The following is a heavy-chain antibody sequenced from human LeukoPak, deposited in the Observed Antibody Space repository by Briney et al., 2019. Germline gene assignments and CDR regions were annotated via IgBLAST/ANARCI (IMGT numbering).Heavy chain of an antibody. CDR2: IRSKANSYAT. CDR1: GFTFSSYS. V-gene: IGHV3-73*01. J-gene: IGHJ2*01. CDR3: SSSLWFGELLKAFDL. D-gene: IGHD3-10*01. Sequence: GGTLRLSCAASGFTFSSYSMNWVRQASGKGLEWVGRIRSKANSYATAYAASVKGMFTVSRDDSKNTAYLQMNSLKTEDTAVYYCSSSLWFGELLKAFDLWGRGTLVTASS.